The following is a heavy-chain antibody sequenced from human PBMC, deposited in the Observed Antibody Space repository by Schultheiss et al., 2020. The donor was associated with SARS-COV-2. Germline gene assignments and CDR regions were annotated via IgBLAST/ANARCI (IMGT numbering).Heavy chain of an antibody. Sequence: SETLSLTCAVSGGSISSSNWWSWIRQHPGKGLEWIGYIYYSGSTYYNPSLKSLVTISVDTSKNQFSLKLSSVTAADTAVYYCARGSRIQLWPYFDYWGQGTLVTVSS. V-gene: IGHV4-31*01. CDR2: IYYSGST. CDR1: GGSISSSNW. J-gene: IGHJ4*02. CDR3: ARGSRIQLWPYFDY. D-gene: IGHD5-18*01.